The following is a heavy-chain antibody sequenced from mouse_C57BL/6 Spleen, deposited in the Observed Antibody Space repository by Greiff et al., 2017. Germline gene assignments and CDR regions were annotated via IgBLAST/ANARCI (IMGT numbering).Heavy chain of an antibody. Sequence: VQLKESGAELVRPGASVKLSCTASGFNIKDDYMHWVKQRPEQGLEWIGWIDPENGDTEYASKFQGKATITADTSSNTAYLQLSSLTSEDTAVYYCKGRNYGHWGQGTLVTVSA. CDR3: KGRNYGH. J-gene: IGHJ3*01. D-gene: IGHD2-1*01. V-gene: IGHV14-4*01. CDR1: GFNIKDDY. CDR2: IDPENGDT.